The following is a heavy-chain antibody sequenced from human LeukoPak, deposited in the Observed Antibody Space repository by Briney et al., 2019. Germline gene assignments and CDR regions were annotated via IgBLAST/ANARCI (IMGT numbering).Heavy chain of an antibody. CDR2: ISSSSSTI. Sequence: GGSLRLSCAASEFTFSSYNMNWVRQAPGKGLEWVSYISSSSSTIYYADSVKGRFTISRDNAKNSLYLQMNSLRAEDTAVYYCATVSRSSWRAFDFWGQGTMVIVSS. V-gene: IGHV3-48*01. J-gene: IGHJ3*01. D-gene: IGHD6-13*01. CDR3: ATVSRSSWRAFDF. CDR1: EFTFSSYN.